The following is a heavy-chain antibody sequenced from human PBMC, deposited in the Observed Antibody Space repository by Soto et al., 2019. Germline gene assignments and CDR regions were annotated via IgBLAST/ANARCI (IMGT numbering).Heavy chain of an antibody. CDR3: AKEGRNCWYYFDY. J-gene: IGHJ4*02. V-gene: IGHV3-23*01. CDR2: ISGSGGST. D-gene: IGHD2-21*01. CDR1: GFTFSTYA. Sequence: EVQLLESGGGLVQPGGSLRLSCAASGFTFSTYAMSWVRQAPGKGLEWVSTISGSGGSTYYADSVKGRFTISRDNSKKTLYLQVNSLRAEDTAVYSCAKEGRNCWYYFDYWGQGTLVTVCS.